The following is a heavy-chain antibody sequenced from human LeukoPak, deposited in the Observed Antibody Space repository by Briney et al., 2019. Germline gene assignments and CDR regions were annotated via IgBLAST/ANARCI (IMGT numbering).Heavy chain of an antibody. D-gene: IGHD3-3*01. CDR3: ASPSYYDFWSGYYPLDY. Sequence: ASVKVSCMASGYTFTSYYMHWVRQAPGQGLEWMGIINPSGGSTSYAQKFQGRVTMTRDTSTSTVYMELSSLRSEDTAVYYCASPSYYDFWSGYYPLDYWGQGTLVTVSS. J-gene: IGHJ4*02. V-gene: IGHV1-46*01. CDR1: GYTFTSYY. CDR2: INPSGGST.